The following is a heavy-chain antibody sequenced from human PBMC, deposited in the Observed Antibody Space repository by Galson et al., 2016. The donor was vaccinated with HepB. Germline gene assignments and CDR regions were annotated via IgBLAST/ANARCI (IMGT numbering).Heavy chain of an antibody. CDR2: INHSGRT. V-gene: IGHV4-34*01. CDR1: GFRFRDYA. D-gene: IGHD4-11*01. CDR3: ARVMTTVRRRFGRTLTSYAMDV. J-gene: IGHJ6*02. Sequence: LRLSCAASGFRFRDYALHWVRQAPGKGLEWIGEINHSGRTNYNPSLNNQVTIPVVASKNQFSLKMNAVTAADTAVYYCARVMTTVRRRFGRTLTSYAMDVWGQGTTVTVSS.